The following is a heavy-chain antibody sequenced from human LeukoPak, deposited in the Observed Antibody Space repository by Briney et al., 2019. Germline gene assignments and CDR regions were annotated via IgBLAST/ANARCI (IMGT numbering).Heavy chain of an antibody. D-gene: IGHD3-3*01. CDR3: TTWTYYDFWSGLTGHDY. J-gene: IGHJ4*02. CDR1: GFTFSSYS. Sequence: GGSLRLSCAASGFTFSSYSMNWVRQAPGKGLEWVGRIKSKTDGGTTDYAAPVKGRFTISRDDSKNTLYLQMNSLKTEDTAVYYCTTWTYYDFWSGLTGHDYWGQGTLVTVSS. V-gene: IGHV3-15*01. CDR2: IKSKTDGGTT.